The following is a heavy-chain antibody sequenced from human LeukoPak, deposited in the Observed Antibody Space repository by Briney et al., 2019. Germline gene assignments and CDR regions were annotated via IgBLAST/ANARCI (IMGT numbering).Heavy chain of an antibody. J-gene: IGHJ6*03. V-gene: IGHV1-2*02. CDR3: ARDGEQWLVRGVYYYYYYMDV. D-gene: IGHD6-19*01. CDR1: GYTFTGYY. CDR2: INPNSGGT. Sequence: ASVKVSCKASGYTFTGYYMHWVRQAPGQGLEWMGWINPNSGGTNYAQKFQGRVTMTRDTSISTAYMELSRLRSDDTAVYYCARDGEQWLVRGVYYYYYYMDVWGKGTTATVSS.